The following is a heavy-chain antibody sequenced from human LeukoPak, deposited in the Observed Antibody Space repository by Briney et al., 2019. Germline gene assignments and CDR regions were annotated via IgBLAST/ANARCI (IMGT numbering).Heavy chain of an antibody. CDR2: IYYSGST. Sequence: SETLSLTCTVSGGSISGYYWTWIRQPPGKGLEWIGYIYYSGSTNYSPSLKTRVTISVDMSKNQFSLKLSSVTAADTAVYYCAGPRSYFDYWGQGTLVTVSS. V-gene: IGHV4-59*08. CDR3: AGPRSYFDY. J-gene: IGHJ4*02. CDR1: GGSISGYY.